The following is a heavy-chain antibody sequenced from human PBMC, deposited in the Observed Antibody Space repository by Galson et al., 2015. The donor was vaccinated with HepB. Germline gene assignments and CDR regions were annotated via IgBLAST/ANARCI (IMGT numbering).Heavy chain of an antibody. CDR1: GFTFSSYA. Sequence: SLRLSCAASGFTFSSYAMSWVRQAPGKGLEWVSAISGSGGSTYYADSVKGRFTISRDNSKNTLYLQMNSLRAEDTAVYYCAKASHPYYYDSSGHFDYWGQGTLVTVSS. CDR3: AKASHPYYYDSSGHFDY. D-gene: IGHD3-22*01. J-gene: IGHJ4*02. V-gene: IGHV3-23*01. CDR2: ISGSGGST.